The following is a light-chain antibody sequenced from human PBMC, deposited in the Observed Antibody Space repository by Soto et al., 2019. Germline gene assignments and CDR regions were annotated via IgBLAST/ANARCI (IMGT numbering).Light chain of an antibody. CDR2: DDN. CDR3: CSYAGRSAYV. Sequence: QSVLTQPSSVSGSRGQSSTISCTGTSSDVRNYKLVSWYQHHPGKTPQLMIYDDNKRPSGVSNRFSGSKSGNTASLTIYDLQADDEADYHCCSYAGRSAYVFGTGTKVTVL. CDR1: SSDVRNYKL. V-gene: IGLV2-23*01. J-gene: IGLJ1*01.